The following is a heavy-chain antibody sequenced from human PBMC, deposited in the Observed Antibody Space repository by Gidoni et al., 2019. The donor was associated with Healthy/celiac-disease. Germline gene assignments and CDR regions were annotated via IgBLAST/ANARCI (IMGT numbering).Heavy chain of an antibody. Sequence: QVQLVQSGAEVKKPGASVKVSCKASGYTFTSYAMHWVRQAPGQRLEWMGWINAGNGNTKYSQKFQGRVTITRDTSASTAYMELSSLRSEDTAVYYCARVSYYGSGSYYLDYWGQGTLVTVSS. D-gene: IGHD3-10*01. V-gene: IGHV1-3*01. J-gene: IGHJ4*02. CDR2: INAGNGNT. CDR1: GYTFTSYA. CDR3: ARVSYYGSGSYYLDY.